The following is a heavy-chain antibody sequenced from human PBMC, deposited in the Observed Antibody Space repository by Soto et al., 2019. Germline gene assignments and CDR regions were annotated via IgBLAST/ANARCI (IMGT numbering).Heavy chain of an antibody. CDR2: IKADNGDT. J-gene: IGHJ4*02. Sequence: QVQIVQSGPEEKSPGPSVKLSCTTSGYIFADYAIHWVRQAPGQGLEWVGWIKADNGDTRYSPKFQGRLTITRDISASTSYMELSGLRSADTAVFYCATSDWAWWGRGTLITVSS. V-gene: IGHV1-3*05. D-gene: IGHD3-9*01. CDR1: GYIFADYA. CDR3: ATSDWAW.